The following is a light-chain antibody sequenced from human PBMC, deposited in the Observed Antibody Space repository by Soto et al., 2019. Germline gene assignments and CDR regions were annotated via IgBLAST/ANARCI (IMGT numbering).Light chain of an antibody. CDR2: GAS. J-gene: IGKJ1*01. CDR3: QQYNNWPWT. Sequence: EIVMTQSPGALSVSPGESATLSCRASESVSSNLAWYQQKPDQAPRLLIFGASTRATGFPARFSGSGSGTEFTLTISSLQSEDSAVYYCQQYNNWPWTFGQGTKVDIK. V-gene: IGKV3-15*01. CDR1: ESVSSN.